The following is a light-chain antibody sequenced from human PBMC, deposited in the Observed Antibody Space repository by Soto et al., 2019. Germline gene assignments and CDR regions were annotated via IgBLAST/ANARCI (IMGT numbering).Light chain of an antibody. CDR3: QTWGTGPWV. J-gene: IGLJ3*02. Sequence: QPVLTQSPSASASLGASVKLTCTLSRGHSSYAIAWHQQQPEKGPQYLMKLNSDGSHSKWDGIPDRFSGSSSGAERYLTISSLQSEDEADYYCQTWGTGPWVFGGGTKLTVL. V-gene: IGLV4-69*01. CDR1: RGHSSYA. CDR2: LNSDGSH.